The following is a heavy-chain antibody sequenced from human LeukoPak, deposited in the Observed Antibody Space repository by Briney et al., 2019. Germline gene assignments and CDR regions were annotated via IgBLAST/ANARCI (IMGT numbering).Heavy chain of an antibody. V-gene: IGHV3-23*01. CDR3: AKEKSLERNWYGEWDY. CDR2: INSDGSST. CDR1: GFTFSNYA. Sequence: GGSLRLSCAASGFTFSNYAMSWVRQAPGKGLVWVSRINSDGSSTSYADSVKGRFTISRDNSKNTLYLQMSSPRDEDTATYYCAKEKSLERNWYGEWDYWGQGTLVTVSS. D-gene: IGHD3-10*01. J-gene: IGHJ4*02.